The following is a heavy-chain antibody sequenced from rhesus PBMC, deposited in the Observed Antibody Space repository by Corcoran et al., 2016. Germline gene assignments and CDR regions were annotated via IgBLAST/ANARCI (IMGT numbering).Heavy chain of an antibody. CDR2: IGGRIGST. V-gene: IGHV4-127*01. Sequence: QVQLQESGPGLVKPSETLSLTCAVSGYSISSGYGWSWIRQPPGKGLEWIGDIGGRIGSTNYNPPLKCRGTISKDTSKNQFSLKLSSVTAADTAVYYCARVPHEYSNYWFPRNYGLDSWGQGVVVTVSS. CDR1: GYSISSGYG. J-gene: IGHJ6*01. CDR3: ARVPHEYSNYWFPRNYGLDS. D-gene: IGHD4-23*01.